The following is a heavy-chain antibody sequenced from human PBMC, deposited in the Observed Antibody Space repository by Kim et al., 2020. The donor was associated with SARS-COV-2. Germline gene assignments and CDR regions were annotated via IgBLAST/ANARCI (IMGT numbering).Heavy chain of an antibody. D-gene: IGHD3-3*01. CDR2: IIPILGIA. CDR1: GGTFSTYA. V-gene: IGHV1-69*04. J-gene: IGHJ6*03. CDR3: ARTLDYDFWSGTTTQYYMD. Sequence: SVKVSCKASGGTFSTYAISWVRQAPGQGLEWMGRIIPILGIANYAQKFQGRVTITADKSTSTAYMELSSLRSEDTAVYYCARTLDYDFWSGTTTQYYMD.